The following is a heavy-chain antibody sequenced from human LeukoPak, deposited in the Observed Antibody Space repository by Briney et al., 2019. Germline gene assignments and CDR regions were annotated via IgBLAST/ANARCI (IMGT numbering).Heavy chain of an antibody. V-gene: IGHV5-51*01. CDR1: GYSFTTYW. J-gene: IGHJ5*02. D-gene: IGHD3-22*01. CDR2: FYPGDSDT. Sequence: PGETLKISCKGSGYSFTTYWIGWVRQMPGRGLEWMGIFYPGDSDTRYSPSFQGQVTISADKSISTAYLQWSSLKASDTAMYYCARSFYYDTSGYSKPNYFDPWGRGTLVTVSS. CDR3: ARSFYYDTSGYSKPNYFDP.